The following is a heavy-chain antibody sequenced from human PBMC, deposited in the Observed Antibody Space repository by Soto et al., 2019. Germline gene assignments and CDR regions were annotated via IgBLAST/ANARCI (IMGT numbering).Heavy chain of an antibody. CDR2: TYYRSKWYN. Sequence: KQSPTLSLTCAISGDSVSSNSAAWNWIRQSPSRGLEWLGRTYYRSKWYNDYAVSVKSRITINPDTSKNQFSLQLNSVTPEDTAVYYCARDLCSGGSCYSVMDVWGKGTTVTVSS. D-gene: IGHD2-15*01. CDR1: GDSVSSNSAA. CDR3: ARDLCSGGSCYSVMDV. J-gene: IGHJ6*04. V-gene: IGHV6-1*01.